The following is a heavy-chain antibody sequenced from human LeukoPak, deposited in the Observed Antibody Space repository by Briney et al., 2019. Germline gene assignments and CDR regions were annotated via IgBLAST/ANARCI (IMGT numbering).Heavy chain of an antibody. CDR1: GGSISSSSYY. J-gene: IGHJ4*02. V-gene: IGHV4-39*01. CDR2: IYYSGST. Sequence: SETLFLTCTVSGGSISSSSYYWGWIRQPPGKGLEWIGSIYYSGSTYYNPSLKSRVTISVDTSKNQFSLKLSSVTAADTAVYYCARGGGYSSSWYRPPYYFDYWGQGTLVTVSS. CDR3: ARGGGYSSSWYRPPYYFDY. D-gene: IGHD6-13*01.